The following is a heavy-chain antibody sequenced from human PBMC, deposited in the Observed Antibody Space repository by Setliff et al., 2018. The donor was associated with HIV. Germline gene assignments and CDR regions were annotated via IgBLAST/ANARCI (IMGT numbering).Heavy chain of an antibody. V-gene: IGHV3-9*01. J-gene: IGHJ4*02. CDR3: AKLLYAELWPLDIDH. CDR1: GFTFDDYA. Sequence: GGSLRLSGAASGFTFDDYAMHWVRQAPGKGLEWVSGISWNSGSMVYADSVKGRFTISRDNAKNSLYLQMNSLRAEDTALYFCAKLLYAELWPLDIDHWGQGRLVTVSS. CDR2: ISWNSGSM. D-gene: IGHD2-2*02.